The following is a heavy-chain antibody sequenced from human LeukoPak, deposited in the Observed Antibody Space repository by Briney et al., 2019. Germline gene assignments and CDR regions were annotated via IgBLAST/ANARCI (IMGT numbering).Heavy chain of an antibody. CDR2: ISSSSSYI. CDR3: AREIGYYDSRGYFDY. V-gene: IGHV3-21*01. CDR1: GFTFSSYS. D-gene: IGHD3-22*01. Sequence: GGSLRLSCAASGFTFSSYSMNWVRQAPGKGLEWVSSISSSSSYIYYADSVKGRFTISRDNAKNSLYLQMNSLRAEDTAVYYCAREIGYYDSRGYFDYWGQGTLVTVSS. J-gene: IGHJ4*02.